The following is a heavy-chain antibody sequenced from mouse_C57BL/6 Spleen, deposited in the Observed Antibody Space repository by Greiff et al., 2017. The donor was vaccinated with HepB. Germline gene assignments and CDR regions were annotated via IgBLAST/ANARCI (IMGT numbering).Heavy chain of an antibody. D-gene: IGHD2-4*01. Sequence: QVQLQQPGAELVKPGASVKLSCKASGYTFTSYWMHWVKQRPGQGLEWIGMIHPNSGSTNYNEKFKSKATLTVDKSSSTAYMQLSSLTSEDSAVYYCARFLYDYGGYFDVWGTGTTVTVSS. CDR3: ARFLYDYGGYFDV. CDR2: IHPNSGST. V-gene: IGHV1-64*01. J-gene: IGHJ1*03. CDR1: GYTFTSYW.